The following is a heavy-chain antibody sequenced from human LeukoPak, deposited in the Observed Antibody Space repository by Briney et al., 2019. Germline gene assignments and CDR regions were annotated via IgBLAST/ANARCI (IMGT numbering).Heavy chain of an antibody. CDR1: GFTVSSNY. Sequence: GGSLRLSCAASGFTVSSNYMSWVRQAPGKGLEWVSVIYSGGSTYYADSVKGRFTISRDNSKNTLYLQMNSLRAEDTAVYYCARKSLAYSSSWYLDYWGQGTPVTVSS. CDR3: ARKSLAYSSSWYLDY. D-gene: IGHD6-13*01. V-gene: IGHV3-66*01. CDR2: IYSGGST. J-gene: IGHJ4*02.